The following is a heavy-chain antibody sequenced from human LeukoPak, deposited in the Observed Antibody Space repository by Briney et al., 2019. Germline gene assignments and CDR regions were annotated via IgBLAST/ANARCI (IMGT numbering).Heavy chain of an antibody. V-gene: IGHV1-69*13. Sequence: GASVKVSCKASGGTFSSYAISWVRQAPAQGLEWMGGIIPIFGTANYAQKFQGRVTITADESTSTAYMELSSLRSEDTAVYYCARVVIVGGSYYYYGMDVWGQGTTVTVSS. CDR2: IIPIFGTA. CDR1: GGTFSSYA. J-gene: IGHJ6*02. D-gene: IGHD1-26*01. CDR3: ARVVIVGGSYYYYGMDV.